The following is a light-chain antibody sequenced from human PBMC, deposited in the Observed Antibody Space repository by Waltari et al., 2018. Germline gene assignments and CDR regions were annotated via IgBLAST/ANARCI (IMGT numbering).Light chain of an antibody. CDR2: DVS. CDR3: TSHTSSYTYV. V-gene: IGLV2-14*03. CDR1: SSDVGGYDF. Sequence: QSALTQPASVSASPGQSITISCTGTSSDVGGYDFVSWYQQHPGKAPNIMIYDVSYRPSGVSDRFFCSKSGNTASRTISGLQAADEADYYCTSHTSSYTYVFGTGTKVTVL. J-gene: IGLJ1*01.